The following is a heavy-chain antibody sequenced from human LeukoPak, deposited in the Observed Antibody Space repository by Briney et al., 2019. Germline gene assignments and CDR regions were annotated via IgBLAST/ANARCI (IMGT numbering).Heavy chain of an antibody. D-gene: IGHD6-25*01. V-gene: IGHV3-9*01. CDR2: ISWNSGST. J-gene: IGHJ4*02. Sequence: PGGSLRLSCAASGFTFDDYAMHWVRQAPGKGLEWVSGISWNSGSTYYADSVKGRFTISRDNSKNTLYLQMNSLRAEDTAVYYCARDKAGFDYWGQETLVTVSS. CDR1: GFTFDDYA. CDR3: ARDKAGFDY.